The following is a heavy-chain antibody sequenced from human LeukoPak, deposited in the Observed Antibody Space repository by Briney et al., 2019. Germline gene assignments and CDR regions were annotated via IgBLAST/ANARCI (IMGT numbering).Heavy chain of an antibody. Sequence: SVKVSCKASGYTFTSYYMHWVRQAPGQGLEWMGGIIPIFGTANYAQKFQGRVTITTDESTSTAYMELSSLRSEDTAVYYCARERGYSGYAIGNYFDYWGQGTLVTASS. J-gene: IGHJ4*02. CDR2: IIPIFGTA. V-gene: IGHV1-69*05. CDR3: ARERGYSGYAIGNYFDY. CDR1: GYTFTSYY. D-gene: IGHD5-12*01.